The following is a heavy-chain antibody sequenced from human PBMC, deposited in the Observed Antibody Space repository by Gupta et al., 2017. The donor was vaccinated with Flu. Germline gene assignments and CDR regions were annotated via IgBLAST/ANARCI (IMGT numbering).Heavy chain of an antibody. D-gene: IGHD2-21*02. CDR2: ISGSGGST. CDR1: GFTISSYA. V-gene: IGHV3-23*01. Sequence: EVQLLESGGGLVQPGGSLRLSCAASGFTISSYAMSWVRQAPGNGLEWVSAISGSGGSTYYADSVKGRFTISRDNSKNTLYLQMNSLRAEDTAVYYCAKDHPSHIVVVTAILTGFDYWGQGTLVTVSS. J-gene: IGHJ4*02. CDR3: AKDHPSHIVVVTAILTGFDY.